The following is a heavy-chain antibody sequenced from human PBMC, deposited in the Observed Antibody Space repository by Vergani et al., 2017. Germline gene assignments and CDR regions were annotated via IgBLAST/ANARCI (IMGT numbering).Heavy chain of an antibody. CDR2: IIPILGIA. CDR1: GGTFSSYT. J-gene: IGHJ3*02. D-gene: IGHD4-17*01. Sequence: QVQLVQSGAEVKKPGSSVKVSCKASGGTFSSYTISWVRQAPGQGLEWMGRIIPILGIANYAQKFQGRVTITADKSTSTAYMELSSLRSEDTAVYYCARVHLTTASAFDIWGQGTMVTVSS. V-gene: IGHV1-69*02. CDR3: ARVHLTTASAFDI.